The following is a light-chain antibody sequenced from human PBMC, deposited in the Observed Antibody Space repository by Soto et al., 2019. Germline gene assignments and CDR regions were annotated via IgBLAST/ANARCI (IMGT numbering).Light chain of an antibody. CDR1: QSISRY. Sequence: DIQMTQSPSSLSASVGDRITITCRASQSISRYLNWYQRKPGKAPKLLINAAASLERGVPSRFSGGGSGTDFTLNISSLQPDDFATYYCQQNYRATPWTFGQGTKVDIK. CDR2: AAA. CDR3: QQNYRATPWT. V-gene: IGKV1-39*01. J-gene: IGKJ1*01.